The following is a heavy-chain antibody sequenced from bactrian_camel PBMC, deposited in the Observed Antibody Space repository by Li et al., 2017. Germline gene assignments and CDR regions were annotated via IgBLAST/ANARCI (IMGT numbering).Heavy chain of an antibody. CDR2: IRSDGTT. Sequence: QVQLVESGGGSVQAGGSLRLSCTASGFTFDGSAMAWYRQGSGNECHVVSAIRSDGTTYYADSAKGRFTISQNNAKNSVSLQMNNLKPEDTAMYICAAKSPCKGTSELRTDGYRIWGQGTQVTVS. CDR3: AAKSPCKGTSELRTDGYRI. CDR1: GFTFDGSA. V-gene: IGHV3S55*01. J-gene: IGHJ4*01. D-gene: IGHD3*01.